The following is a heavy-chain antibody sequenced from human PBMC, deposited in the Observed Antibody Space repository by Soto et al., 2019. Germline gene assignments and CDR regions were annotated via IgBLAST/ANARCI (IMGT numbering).Heavy chain of an antibody. D-gene: IGHD3-10*01. Sequence: SETLSLTCAVSSGSISRSNWWSWVRQPPGKGLEWIGEINHSGSTNYNPSLKSRVTISVVKSRNQFSLEVSSVTAADTAVYYCARDDAVRGVIGYWGQGTLVTVSS. CDR1: SGSISRSNW. CDR3: ARDDAVRGVIGY. J-gene: IGHJ4*02. V-gene: IGHV4-4*02. CDR2: INHSGST.